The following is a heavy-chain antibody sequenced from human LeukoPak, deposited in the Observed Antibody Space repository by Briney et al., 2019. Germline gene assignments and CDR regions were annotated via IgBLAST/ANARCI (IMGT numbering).Heavy chain of an antibody. Sequence: GGSLRLSCAASGFTFSSYSMSWVRQVPGKGLEWVSGISWNTGTIGYADSVEGRFTISRDNAKNSLYLQMNSLRAEDTALYYCAKGLWFGDWGQGTLVTVSS. V-gene: IGHV3-9*01. CDR2: ISWNTGTI. D-gene: IGHD3-10*01. J-gene: IGHJ4*02. CDR3: AKGLWFGD. CDR1: GFTFSSYS.